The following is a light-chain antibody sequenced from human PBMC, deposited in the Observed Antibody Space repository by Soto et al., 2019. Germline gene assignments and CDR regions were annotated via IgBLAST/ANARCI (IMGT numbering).Light chain of an antibody. V-gene: IGKV3-11*01. CDR1: QSVSSY. Sequence: EIVLTQSPATLSLSPGERATLSCRASQSVSSYLAWYQQKPGQAPRLLIYDASNRATGIPARFSGSGSGTDFTLTISSLEPDDFAVYYCQQRSNWTLPTWTFGQGTKVEIK. J-gene: IGKJ1*01. CDR3: QQRSNWTLPTWT. CDR2: DAS.